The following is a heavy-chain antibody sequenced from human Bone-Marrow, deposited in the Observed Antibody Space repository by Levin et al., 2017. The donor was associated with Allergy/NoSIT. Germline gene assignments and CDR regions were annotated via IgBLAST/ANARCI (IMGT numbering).Heavy chain of an antibody. CDR2: FANTAKT. D-gene: IGHD6-19*01. J-gene: IGHJ4*02. CDR1: GFTFTRFA. V-gene: IGHV3-23*05. Sequence: ESLKISCAASGFTFTRFALSWVRQAPGKGLEWVASFANTAKTYYADSVMGRFTVSRDTSTNTLFLQMNGLRAEDTAVYYCAKDHESSGWPTFDLWGQGTVVTVSS. CDR3: AKDHESSGWPTFDL.